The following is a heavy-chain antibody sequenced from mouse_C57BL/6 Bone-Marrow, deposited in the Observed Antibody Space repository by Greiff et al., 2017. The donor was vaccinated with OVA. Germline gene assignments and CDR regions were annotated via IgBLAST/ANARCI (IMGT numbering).Heavy chain of an antibody. V-gene: IGHV5-9-1*02. CDR2: ISSGGDYI. J-gene: IGHJ2*01. D-gene: IGHD2-3*01. CDR3: TRALYDGYPLFDY. Sequence: EVQRVESGEGLVKPGGSLKLSCAASGFTFSSYAMSWVRQTPEKRLEWVAYISSGGDYIYYADTVKGRFTISRDNARNTLYLQMSSLKSEDTAMYYGTRALYDGYPLFDYWGQGTTLTVSS. CDR1: GFTFSSYA.